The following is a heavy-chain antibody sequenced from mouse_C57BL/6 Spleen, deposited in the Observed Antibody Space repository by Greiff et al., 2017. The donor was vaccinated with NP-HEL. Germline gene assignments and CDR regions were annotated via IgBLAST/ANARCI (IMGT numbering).Heavy chain of an antibody. J-gene: IGHJ3*01. CDR1: GYTFTSYG. Sequence: QVQLQQSGAELARPGASVKLSCKASGYTFTSYGISWVKQRTGQGLEWIGEIYPRSGNTYYNEKFKGKATLTADKSSSTAYMELRSLTSEDSAVYFCERDSSPFAYWGQGTLVTVSA. D-gene: IGHD1-1*01. CDR3: ERDSSPFAY. CDR2: IYPRSGNT. V-gene: IGHV1-81*01.